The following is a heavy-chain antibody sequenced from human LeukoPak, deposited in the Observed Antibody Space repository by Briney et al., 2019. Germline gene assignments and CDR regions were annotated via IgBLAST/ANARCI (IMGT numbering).Heavy chain of an antibody. CDR3: ATSLAPLAEY. V-gene: IGHV3-9*01. J-gene: IGHJ4*02. CDR1: GFTFDDYV. Sequence: PGGSLRLSCAASGFTFDDYVMNWVRQAPGKGLEWVSGISWNSGTIGYADSVKGRFTISRDNAKNPLSLQMNSLKGEDTAVYYCATSLAPLAEYWGQGTLVTVSS. CDR2: ISWNSGTI.